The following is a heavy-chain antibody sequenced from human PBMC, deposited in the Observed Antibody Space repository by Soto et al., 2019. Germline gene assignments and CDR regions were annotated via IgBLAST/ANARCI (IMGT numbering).Heavy chain of an antibody. V-gene: IGHV4-30-2*01. CDR1: GGSISSGDYY. J-gene: IGHJ4*02. CDR3: ARGWTSYYFDY. CDR2: IYHSGST. Sequence: TLSLTCTVSGGSISSGDYYWSWIRQPPGKGLEWIGYIYHSGSTYYNPSLKSRVTISVDRSKNQFSLKLSSVTAADTAVYYCARGWTSYYFDYWGQGTLVTVSS. D-gene: IGHD3-10*01.